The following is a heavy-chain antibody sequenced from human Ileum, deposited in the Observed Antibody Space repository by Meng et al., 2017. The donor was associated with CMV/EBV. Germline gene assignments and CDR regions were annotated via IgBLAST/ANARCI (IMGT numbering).Heavy chain of an antibody. CDR3: ASNDILTGFDY. CDR2: ISASGSSI. V-gene: IGHV3-48*03. CDR1: GLTFRSNA. J-gene: IGHJ4*02. D-gene: IGHD3-9*01. Sequence: GGSLRLSCAASGLTFRSNAMSWVRQAPGKGLEWVSYISASGSSIYYAESVKGRFTISRDNAKNSVYLQMNSLRVADTAVYYCASNDILTGFDYWGQGTRVTVSS.